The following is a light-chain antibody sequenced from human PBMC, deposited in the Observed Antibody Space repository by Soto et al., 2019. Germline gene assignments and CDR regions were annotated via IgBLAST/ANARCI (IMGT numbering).Light chain of an antibody. CDR2: GAS. CDR3: QQYNHWPPLT. Sequence: EIVMTQSPATLSVSPGERATLSCRASQSVGRNLAWYQQKPGQAPRLLIYGASTRATGIPARFSGSGSGTEFTITISGLQSEDFAIYACQQYNHWPPLTFGGGITVEIK. CDR1: QSVGRN. J-gene: IGKJ4*01. V-gene: IGKV3-15*01.